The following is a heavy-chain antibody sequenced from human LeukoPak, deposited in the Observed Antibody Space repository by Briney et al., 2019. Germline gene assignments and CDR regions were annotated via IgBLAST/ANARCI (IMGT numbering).Heavy chain of an antibody. J-gene: IGHJ4*02. CDR1: GGTFSSYA. CDR3: ARTTEGYSYGKNDY. V-gene: IGHV1-18*01. Sequence: GASVKVSCKASGGTFSSYAISWVRQAPGQGLEWMGWISAYNGNTNYAQKLQGRVTMTTDTSTSTAYMELRSLRSDDTAVYYCARTTEGYSYGKNDYWGQGTLVTVSS. CDR2: ISAYNGNT. D-gene: IGHD5-18*01.